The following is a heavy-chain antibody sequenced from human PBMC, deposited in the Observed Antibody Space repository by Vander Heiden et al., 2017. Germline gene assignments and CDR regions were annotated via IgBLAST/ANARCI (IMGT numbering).Heavy chain of an antibody. J-gene: IGHJ4*02. Sequence: QVQLVESGGGVVQPGRSLRLSCAASGFPFSSYAMHWVRQAPGKGLEWVAVISYDGSNKYYADSVKGRFTISRDNSKNTLYLQMNSLRAEDTAVYYCARDHTVLRFLEWLFDYWGQGTLVTVSS. D-gene: IGHD3-3*01. V-gene: IGHV3-30-3*01. CDR3: ARDHTVLRFLEWLFDY. CDR1: GFPFSSYA. CDR2: ISYDGSNK.